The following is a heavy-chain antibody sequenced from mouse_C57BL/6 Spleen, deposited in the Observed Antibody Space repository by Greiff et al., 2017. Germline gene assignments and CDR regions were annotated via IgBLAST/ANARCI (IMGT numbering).Heavy chain of an antibody. V-gene: IGHV5-12*01. J-gene: IGHJ2*01. CDR3: ARHELGFFDY. Sequence: EVKVEESGGGLVQPGGSLKLSCAASGFTFSDYYMYWVRQTPEKRLEWVAYISNGGGSTYYPDTVKGRFTLSIDNAKNTLYLQIGRLKSEDTAMYYCARHELGFFDYWGQGTTLTVSS. D-gene: IGHD4-1*01. CDR2: ISNGGGST. CDR1: GFTFSDYY.